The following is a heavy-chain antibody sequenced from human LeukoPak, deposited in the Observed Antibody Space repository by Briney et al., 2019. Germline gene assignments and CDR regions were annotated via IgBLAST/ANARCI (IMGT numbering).Heavy chain of an antibody. CDR3: AAESSESGSYPRPAFGY. Sequence: ASVKVSCKVSGYTLTELSMHWVRQAPGKGLEWMGGFDPEDGETIYAQKFQGRVTMTEDTSTDTAYMELSSLRSEDTAVYYCAAESSESGSYPRPAFGYWGQGTLVTVSS. CDR1: GYTLTELS. D-gene: IGHD1-26*01. V-gene: IGHV1-24*01. J-gene: IGHJ4*02. CDR2: FDPEDGET.